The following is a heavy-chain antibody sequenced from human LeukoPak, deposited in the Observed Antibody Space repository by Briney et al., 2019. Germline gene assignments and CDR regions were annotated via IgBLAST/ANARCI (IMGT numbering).Heavy chain of an antibody. CDR3: ARGAPYRDSDDY. CDR1: GFTFSAFW. Sequence: GGSLRLSCSASGFTFSAFWMTWVRQAPGKGLEWVANINQDGSVKNYVDSVKGRFTISRDNAKNSLYLQVNSLRVDDTSVYYCARGAPYRDSDDYWGQGTLVTVSS. V-gene: IGHV3-7*05. J-gene: IGHJ4*02. D-gene: IGHD5-24*01. CDR2: INQDGSVK.